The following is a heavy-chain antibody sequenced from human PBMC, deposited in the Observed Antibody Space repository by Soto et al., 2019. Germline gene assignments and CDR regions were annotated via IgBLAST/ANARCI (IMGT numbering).Heavy chain of an antibody. D-gene: IGHD2-21*01. Sequence: GGSLRLSCAASGFTFSDYYMSWIRQAPGKGLEWVSYIGSSGSTIYYADSVKGRFTISRDNAKNSLYLQMNSLRAEDTAVYYCARGDWTEAEYFQHWGQGTLVTVSS. V-gene: IGHV3-11*01. CDR3: ARGDWTEAEYFQH. J-gene: IGHJ1*01. CDR2: IGSSGSTI. CDR1: GFTFSDYY.